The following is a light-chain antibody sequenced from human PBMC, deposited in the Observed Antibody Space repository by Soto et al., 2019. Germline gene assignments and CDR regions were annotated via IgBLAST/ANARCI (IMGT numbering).Light chain of an antibody. CDR1: SSNIGAGYD. J-gene: IGLJ1*01. CDR2: GNN. V-gene: IGLV1-40*01. CDR3: HSYDSSLSGFV. Sequence: QSVLTQPPSVSGAPGQRVTVSCTGSSSNIGAGYDVHWYQHLPGTAPKLLIYGNNNRPSGVPDRFSGSKSGTSASLAITGLQAEDEADYYCHSYDSSLSGFVFGTGTKVTVL.